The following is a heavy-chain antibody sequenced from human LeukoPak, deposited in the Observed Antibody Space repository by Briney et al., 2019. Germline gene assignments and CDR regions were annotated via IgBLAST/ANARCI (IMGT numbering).Heavy chain of an antibody. V-gene: IGHV3-15*07. Sequence: GGSLRLSCAASGFTFNDAWMNWVRQAPGKGLEWVGRIRRKTEGGTTDYAAPVKGRFTISRDDSKSTLYLQMNSLKTEDTVVYYCTTGNYGPYWGQGTLVTVSS. CDR2: IRRKTEGGTT. CDR1: GFTFNDAW. D-gene: IGHD4-17*01. J-gene: IGHJ4*02. CDR3: TTGNYGPY.